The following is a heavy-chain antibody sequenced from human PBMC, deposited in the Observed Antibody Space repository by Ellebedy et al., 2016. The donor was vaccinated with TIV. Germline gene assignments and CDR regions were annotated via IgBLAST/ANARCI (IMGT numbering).Heavy chain of an antibody. CDR1: GFTFTIKP. CDR3: AVPGSNNFPAPFDF. J-gene: IGHJ4*02. Sequence: GGSLRLXXAASGFTFTIKPLSWVRQAPGKGLEWVSAISTSGDTTFCADSVKGRFTISRDNSKNTLYLQMSSLGVEDTAVYYCAVPGSNNFPAPFDFWGQGTLVTVSS. CDR2: ISTSGDTT. V-gene: IGHV3-23*01. D-gene: IGHD3-10*01.